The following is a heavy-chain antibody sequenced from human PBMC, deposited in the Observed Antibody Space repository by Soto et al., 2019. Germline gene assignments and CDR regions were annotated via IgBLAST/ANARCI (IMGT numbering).Heavy chain of an antibody. CDR2: ISSSGATI. V-gene: IGHV3-48*01. CDR1: GFTFSSYG. D-gene: IGHD1-1*01. Sequence: PGGSLRLSCAASGFTFSSYGINWVRQAPGKGLEWVSYISSSGATIYYADSVKGRFTISRDNAKSSLYLQMNSLGVEDMAVYYCARDYRDRNGSLYFDYWGQGTLVTVSS. CDR3: ARDYRDRNGSLYFDY. J-gene: IGHJ4*02.